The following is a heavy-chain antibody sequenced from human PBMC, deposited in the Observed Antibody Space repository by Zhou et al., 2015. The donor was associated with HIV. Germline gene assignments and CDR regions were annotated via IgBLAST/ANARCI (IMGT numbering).Heavy chain of an antibody. V-gene: IGHV1-69*01. Sequence: QVQLVQSGAEVKKPGSSVKVSCKASGGTFSSYAISWVRQAPGQGLEWMGGIIPIFGTANYAQKFQGRVTITADESTSTAYMELSSLRSEDTAVYYCAGGNYYDSSGYYYGDEYFQHWGQGTLVTVSS. CDR1: GGTFSSYA. D-gene: IGHD3-22*01. J-gene: IGHJ1*01. CDR2: IIPIFGTA. CDR3: AGGNYYDSSGYYYGDEYFQH.